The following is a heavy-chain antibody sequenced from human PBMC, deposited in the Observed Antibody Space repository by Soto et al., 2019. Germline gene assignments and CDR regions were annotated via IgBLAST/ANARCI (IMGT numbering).Heavy chain of an antibody. Sequence: EVQLLESGGGLVQPGGSLRLSCAASGFTFSSYAMSWVRQAPGKGLEWVSAIRGSGGSTYYADSVKGRFTIFRDNSKNMWYLKMNSLRAEDTAVYYCAKDQGGHGGWGQGTLVTVSS. CDR3: AKDQGGHGG. CDR2: IRGSGGST. D-gene: IGHD3-16*01. V-gene: IGHV3-23*01. J-gene: IGHJ4*02. CDR1: GFTFSSYA.